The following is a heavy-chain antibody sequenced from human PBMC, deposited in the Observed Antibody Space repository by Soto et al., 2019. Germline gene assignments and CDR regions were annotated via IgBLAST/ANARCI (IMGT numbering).Heavy chain of an antibody. CDR2: IYYSGST. CDR1: GGSVSSGSYY. J-gene: IGHJ4*02. D-gene: IGHD5-18*01. Sequence: PSETLSLTCTVSGGSVSSGSYYWSWIRQPPGKGLEWIGYIYYSGSTNYNPSLKSRVTISVDTSKNQFSLKLSSVTAADTAVYYCASAPSYTAMAAEPDYWGQGTLVTVSS. V-gene: IGHV4-61*01. CDR3: ASAPSYTAMAAEPDY.